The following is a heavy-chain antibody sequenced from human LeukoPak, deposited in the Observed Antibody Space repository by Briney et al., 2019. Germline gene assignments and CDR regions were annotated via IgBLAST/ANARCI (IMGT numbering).Heavy chain of an antibody. D-gene: IGHD3-9*01. CDR2: IYYSGST. Sequence: PSETLSLTCTVSGGSISSYYWSWIRQPPGKGLEWIGYIYYSGSTNYNPSLKSRVTMSVDTSKNQFSLKLSSVTAADTAVYYCAGTYHDILTGYYESYNWFDPWGQGTLVTVSS. CDR3: AGTYHDILTGYYESYNWFDP. V-gene: IGHV4-59*12. J-gene: IGHJ5*02. CDR1: GGSISSYY.